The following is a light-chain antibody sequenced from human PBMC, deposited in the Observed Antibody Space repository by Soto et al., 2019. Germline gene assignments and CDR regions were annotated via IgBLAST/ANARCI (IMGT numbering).Light chain of an antibody. CDR1: NSNIGAGYD. CDR3: QSYDSSLSGWV. Sequence: QSVVTPPPSVCEAPGQRVAISCTGSNSNIGAGYDVHWYQQLPGTAPKLLIYGNSNRPSGVPDRFSGSKSGTSASLAITGLQAEDEADYYCQSYDSSLSGWVFGGGTQLTVL. J-gene: IGLJ3*02. V-gene: IGLV1-40*01. CDR2: GNS.